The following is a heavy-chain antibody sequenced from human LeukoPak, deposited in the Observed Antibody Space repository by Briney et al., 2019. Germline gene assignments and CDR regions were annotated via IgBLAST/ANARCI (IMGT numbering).Heavy chain of an antibody. CDR2: IYSVGTT. V-gene: IGHV3-53*01. CDR1: GFTVSSNY. Sequence: PVGSLRLSCAASGFTVSSNYMSSACQGPGERVGWVSVIYSVGTTYYGDSVKGRFTISRDNSKNTLYLQMNSLRAEDTAVYYCARIAVAGLSFDYWGQGTLVTVSS. J-gene: IGHJ4*02. D-gene: IGHD6-19*01. CDR3: ARIAVAGLSFDY.